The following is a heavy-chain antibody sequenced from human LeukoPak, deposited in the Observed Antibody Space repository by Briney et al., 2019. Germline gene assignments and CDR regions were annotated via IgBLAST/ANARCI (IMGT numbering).Heavy chain of an antibody. CDR3: AKDIAAAAIEYYFDY. CDR2: ISWDGGST. Sequence: GGSLRLSCAASGFTFDEYTMHWVRQAPGKGLEWVSLISWDGGSTYYADSVKGRFTISRDNSKNSLYLQMNSLRTEDTALYYCAKDIAAAAIEYYFDYWGQGTLVTVSS. V-gene: IGHV3-43*01. J-gene: IGHJ4*02. D-gene: IGHD6-13*01. CDR1: GFTFDEYT.